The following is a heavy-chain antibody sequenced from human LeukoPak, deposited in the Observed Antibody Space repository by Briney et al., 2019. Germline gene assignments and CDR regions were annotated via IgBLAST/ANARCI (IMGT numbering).Heavy chain of an antibody. D-gene: IGHD3-16*01. V-gene: IGHV1-2*02. CDR1: GYTFTDYY. Sequence: ASVKVSCKASGYTFTDYYIHWVRQAPGQGLEWMAWINPITGDTNYAQEFQGRVTVTRDRSTSSAYMDLSRLRSGDTALYYCAADPYGPEGGLDFWGQGTLVTVSS. J-gene: IGHJ4*02. CDR3: AADPYGPEGGLDF. CDR2: INPITGDT.